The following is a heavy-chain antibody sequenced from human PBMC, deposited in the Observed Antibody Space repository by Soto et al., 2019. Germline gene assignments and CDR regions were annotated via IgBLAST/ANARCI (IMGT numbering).Heavy chain of an antibody. V-gene: IGHV3-33*01. Sequence: GGSLRLSCAASGFTFSRYGMHWVRQAPGKGLEWVAVIWYDGSNKYYADSVKGRFTISRDNSKNTLYLQMNSLRAEDTAVYYCARDFAVAPGRGLDPWGQGTLVTVSS. CDR2: IWYDGSNK. CDR3: ARDFAVAPGRGLDP. D-gene: IGHD2-15*01. J-gene: IGHJ5*02. CDR1: GFTFSRYG.